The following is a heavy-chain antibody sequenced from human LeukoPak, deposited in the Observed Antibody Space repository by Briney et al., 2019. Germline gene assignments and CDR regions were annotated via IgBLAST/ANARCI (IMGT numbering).Heavy chain of an antibody. D-gene: IGHD3-10*01. CDR1: GGTFSSYA. V-gene: IGHV1-69*04. Sequence: ASVKVSCKASGGTFSSYAISWVRQAPGQGLEWMGRIIPILGIANYAQKFQGRVTITADKSTSTAYMELSSLRSEDTAVYYCASFRDLYHPHNWGQGTLVTVSS. CDR2: IIPILGIA. CDR3: ASFRDLYHPHN. J-gene: IGHJ4*02.